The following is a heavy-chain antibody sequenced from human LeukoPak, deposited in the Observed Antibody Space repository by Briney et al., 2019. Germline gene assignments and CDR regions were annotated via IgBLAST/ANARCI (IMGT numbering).Heavy chain of an antibody. CDR1: GGSISSYY. CDR2: IYYSGST. CDR3: ARDNVVPAANWFDP. J-gene: IGHJ5*02. Sequence: PSETPSLTCTVSGGSISSYYWSWIRQPPGKGLEWIGYIYYSGSTNYNPSLKSRVTISVDTSKNQFSLKLSSVTAADTAVYYCARDNVVPAANWFDPWGQGTLVTVSS. V-gene: IGHV4-59*01. D-gene: IGHD2-2*01.